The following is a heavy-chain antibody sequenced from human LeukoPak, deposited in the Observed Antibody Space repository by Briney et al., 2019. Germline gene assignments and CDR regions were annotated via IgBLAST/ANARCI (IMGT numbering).Heavy chain of an antibody. J-gene: IGHJ4*02. Sequence: GGPLRLSCAASGFTFTNYAMSWVRQNPGKGLEWVSATVGSRPDTYHADSVKGRFTVSRDNSRNTLYLQMNNLRIEDSAVYYCTKAPLMSCTGAFCYPFDSWGQGVLVTVSS. V-gene: IGHV3-23*01. CDR1: GFTFTNYA. CDR2: TVGSRPDT. CDR3: TKAPLMSCTGAFCYPFDS. D-gene: IGHD2-8*02.